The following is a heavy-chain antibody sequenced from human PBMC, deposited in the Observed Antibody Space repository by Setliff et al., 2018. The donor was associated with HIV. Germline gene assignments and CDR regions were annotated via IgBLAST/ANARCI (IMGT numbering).Heavy chain of an antibody. V-gene: IGHV4-39*06. Sequence: PSETLSLTCTVSGGSIGSSSYYWGWIRQPPGKGLEWIGSFHYSGSTYYNPSLKSRVTISVDTSKNQFPLKLSSVTAADTAVYYCARVPPGYGDSSGPRDDFDMWGQGTMVTVSS. J-gene: IGHJ3*02. CDR1: GGSIGSSSYY. CDR3: ARVPPGYGDSSGPRDDFDM. D-gene: IGHD3-22*01. CDR2: FHYSGST.